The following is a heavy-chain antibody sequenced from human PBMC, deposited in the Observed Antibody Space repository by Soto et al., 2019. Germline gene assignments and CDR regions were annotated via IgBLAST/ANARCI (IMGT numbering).Heavy chain of an antibody. J-gene: IGHJ4*02. CDR3: STDLIY. CDR2: IRSKTDGGTT. Sequence: GGSLRLSCTASGFTFGDYAMSWFRQAPGKGLEWVGFIRSKTDGGTTDYAAPVKGRFTISRDDSKNTLYLQMNSLKTEDTAVYYCSTDLIYWGQGTLVTVSS. V-gene: IGHV3-49*03. CDR1: GFTFGDYA.